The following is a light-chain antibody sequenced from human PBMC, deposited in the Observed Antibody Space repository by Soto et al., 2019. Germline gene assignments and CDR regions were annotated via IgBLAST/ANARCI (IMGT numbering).Light chain of an antibody. CDR1: SSNIGSKN. Sequence: QPVLTQPPSASGTPGQTVTISCSGSSSNIGSKNVNWYQQLPGAAPKLLIYRNNQWPSGVPDRFSGSKSGTSASLAISGLQSEDEGDYYCAAWDESLNGVVFGGGTKLTVL. J-gene: IGLJ2*01. CDR2: RNN. CDR3: AAWDESLNGVV. V-gene: IGLV1-44*01.